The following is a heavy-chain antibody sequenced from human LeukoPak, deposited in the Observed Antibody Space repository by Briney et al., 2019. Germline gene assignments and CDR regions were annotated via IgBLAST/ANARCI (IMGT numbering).Heavy chain of an antibody. CDR1: GGSINNYY. CDR2: IYCRGST. D-gene: IGHD4-17*01. Sequence: PSETLSLTCTVSGGSINNYYWSWIRRPPGKGLEWIGYIYCRGSTNYNPSLKSRVTFSVDTSKNQFSLKLNSVTAADTAVYYCARGGDYGDLRYFDYWGQGTLVTVSS. CDR3: ARGGDYGDLRYFDY. V-gene: IGHV4-59*01. J-gene: IGHJ4*02.